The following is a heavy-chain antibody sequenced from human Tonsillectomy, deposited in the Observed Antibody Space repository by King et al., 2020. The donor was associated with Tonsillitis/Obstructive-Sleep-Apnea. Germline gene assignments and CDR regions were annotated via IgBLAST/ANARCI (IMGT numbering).Heavy chain of an antibody. V-gene: IGHV3-7*03. Sequence: VQLVESGGGLVQSGGSLRLSCVASGFTFKNSWMSWVRQAPGKGLEWVANINQDGSEKNYVDSVKGRFTISRDNAKNSLYVQLNSLRVEDTAVYYCVKHLYYYDSSGNYYVSFLQYWGQGTLVSVSS. J-gene: IGHJ1*01. CDR1: GFTFKNSW. D-gene: IGHD3-22*01. CDR2: INQDGSEK. CDR3: VKHLYYYDSSGNYYVSFLQY.